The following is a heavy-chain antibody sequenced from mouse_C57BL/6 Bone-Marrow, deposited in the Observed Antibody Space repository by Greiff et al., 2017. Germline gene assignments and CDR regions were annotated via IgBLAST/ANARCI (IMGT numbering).Heavy chain of an antibody. CDR2: ISGGGGNT. CDR3: ARQEQLPLAY. J-gene: IGHJ3*01. V-gene: IGHV5-9*04. D-gene: IGHD3-1*01. CDR1: GLPFSSFT. Sequence: EVKLQESGGGLVKPGGFLKLSCAASGLPFSSFTMSWVRQTPEKRLEWVATISGGGGNTYYPDSVKGRFTISRDNAKNTLYLQMSSLRSEDTAVYYCARQEQLPLAYWGQGTLVTVSA.